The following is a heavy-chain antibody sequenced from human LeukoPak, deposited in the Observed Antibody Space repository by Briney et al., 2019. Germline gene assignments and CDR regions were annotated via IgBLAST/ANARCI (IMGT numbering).Heavy chain of an antibody. CDR2: ISGSGGIT. Sequence: GGSLRLSCEASGFTFSSYAMSWVRQAPGKGLEWVSAISGSGGITNYSNSVKGRFTISRDNSKKTLYLQMNSLRVEDTAIYYCAKVTSDLPPESFDYWGQGTLVTVSS. V-gene: IGHV3-23*01. J-gene: IGHJ4*02. CDR1: GFTFSSYA. CDR3: AKVTSDLPPESFDY.